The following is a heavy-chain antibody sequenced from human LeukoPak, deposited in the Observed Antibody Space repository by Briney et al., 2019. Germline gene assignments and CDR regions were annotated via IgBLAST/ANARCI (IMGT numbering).Heavy chain of an antibody. CDR2: INPSGGST. V-gene: IGHV1-46*01. D-gene: IGHD6-13*01. CDR1: GYTFTSYY. CDR3: AREAAAGLKRGYYYYGMDV. J-gene: IGHJ6*04. Sequence: ASVKVSCKASGYTFTSYYMHWMRQAPGQGLEWMGIINPSGGSTSYAQKFQGRVTMTRDTSTSTVYMELSSLRSEDTAVYYCAREAAAGLKRGYYYYGMDVWGKGTTVTVSS.